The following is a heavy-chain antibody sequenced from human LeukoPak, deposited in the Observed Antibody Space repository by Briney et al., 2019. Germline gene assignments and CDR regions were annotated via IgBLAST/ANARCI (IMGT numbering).Heavy chain of an antibody. V-gene: IGHV3-21*01. CDR3: ARDHHYGDSSSY. Sequence: GGSLRLSCAASGFTFSSYSMNWVRQAPGKGLGWVSSISSSSSYIYYADSVKGRFTISRDNAKNSLYLQMNSLRAEDTAVYYCARDHHYGDSSSYWGQGTLVTVSS. D-gene: IGHD4-17*01. CDR1: GFTFSSYS. J-gene: IGHJ4*02. CDR2: ISSSSSYI.